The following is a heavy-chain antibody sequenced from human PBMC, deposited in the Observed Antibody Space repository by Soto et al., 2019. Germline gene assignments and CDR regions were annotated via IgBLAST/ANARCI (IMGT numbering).Heavy chain of an antibody. V-gene: IGHV1-69*02. J-gene: IGHJ4*02. CDR3: ARTSGSYCFDY. D-gene: IGHD1-26*01. CDR1: GGTFSSYT. CDR2: IIPILGIA. Sequence: QVQLVQSGAEVKKPGSSVKVSCKASGGTFSSYTISWVRQAPGQGLEWMGRIIPILGIANYAQKFQGRVTITADKSTTTAYMELSSLRSEDTAVYYCARTSGSYCFDYWGQGTLVTVSS.